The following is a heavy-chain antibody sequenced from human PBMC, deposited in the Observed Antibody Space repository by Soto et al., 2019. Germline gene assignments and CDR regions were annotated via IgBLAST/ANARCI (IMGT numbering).Heavy chain of an antibody. CDR3: AKNDDSGDYVLLYYYYYMDV. V-gene: IGHV3-23*01. CDR2: ISGSGGST. D-gene: IGHD4-17*01. J-gene: IGHJ6*03. CDR1: GFTFSSYA. Sequence: EVQLLESGGGLVQPGGSLRLSCAASGFTFSSYAMSWVRQAPGKGLEWVSAISGSGGSTYYADSVKGRFTISRDNSKNTLYLQMNSLRAEDTAVYYCAKNDDSGDYVLLYYYYYMDVWGKGTTVTVSS.